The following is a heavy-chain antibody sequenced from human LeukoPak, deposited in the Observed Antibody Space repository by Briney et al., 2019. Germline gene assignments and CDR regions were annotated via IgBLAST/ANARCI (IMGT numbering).Heavy chain of an antibody. CDR1: GFAFGTYS. V-gene: IGHV3-21*01. CDR2: ISSSSSYI. CDR3: ARGMTTVTTRFDP. D-gene: IGHD4-17*01. J-gene: IGHJ5*02. Sequence: GGSLRLSCAASGFAFGTYSIHWVRQAPGKGLEWVSSISSSSSYIYYADSVKGRFTISRDNAKNSLYLQMNSLRAGDTAVYYCARGMTTVTTRFDPWGQGTLVTVSS.